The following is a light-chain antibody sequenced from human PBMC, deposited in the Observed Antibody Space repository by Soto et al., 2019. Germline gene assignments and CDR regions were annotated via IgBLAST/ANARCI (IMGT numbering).Light chain of an antibody. CDR2: YDS. CDR1: NIGSKS. V-gene: IGLV3-21*01. J-gene: IGLJ1*01. Sequence: SHELTQSPSVSVAPGQTATITCGGNNIGSKSVNWYQQKAGQAPVLVMSYDSDRPSGIPERFSGSNSGNTATLTLSRVESGDEADYYCQVWDTSNDHHVFGSGTKLTVL. CDR3: QVWDTSNDHHV.